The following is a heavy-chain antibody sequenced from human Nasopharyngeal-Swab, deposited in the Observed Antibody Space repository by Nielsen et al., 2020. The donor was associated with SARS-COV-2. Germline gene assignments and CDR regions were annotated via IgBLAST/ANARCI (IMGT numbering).Heavy chain of an antibody. CDR1: GFTFDDYA. J-gene: IGHJ4*02. D-gene: IGHD1-7*01. V-gene: IGHV3-9*01. CDR3: ARDNSRGGNYAGVYYFDY. CDR2: ISWNSGSI. Sequence: SLKISCAASGFTFDDYAMHWVRQAPGKGLEWVSGISWNSGSIGYADSVKGRFTISRDNAKNSLYLQMNSLRAEDTDLYYCARDNSRGGNYAGVYYFDYWGQGTLVTVSS.